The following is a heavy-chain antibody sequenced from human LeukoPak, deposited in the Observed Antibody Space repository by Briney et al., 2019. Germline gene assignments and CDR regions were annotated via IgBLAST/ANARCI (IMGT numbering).Heavy chain of an antibody. CDR2: ISSSSYI. J-gene: IGHJ3*02. CDR3: AKDSTYSSPFDI. Sequence: PGGSLRLSCAASGFTFSSYSMNWVRQAPGKGLEWVSSISSSSYIYYADSVKGRFTISRDNSKNTLYLQMNSLRAEDTAVYYCAKDSTYSSPFDIWGQGTMVTVSS. D-gene: IGHD2-21*01. CDR1: GFTFSSYS. V-gene: IGHV3-21*04.